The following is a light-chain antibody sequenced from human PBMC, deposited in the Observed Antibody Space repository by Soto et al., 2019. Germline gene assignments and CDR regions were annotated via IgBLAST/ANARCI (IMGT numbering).Light chain of an antibody. CDR1: QSINSN. CDR2: RAS. V-gene: IGKV3-15*01. J-gene: IGKJ1*01. Sequence: IVMTQSPATLSVSPGERATLSCRASQSINSNLAWYQQKPGQAPRLLMFRASIRATGFPARFSGSGSGTDFTLTISSLQPDDFATYYCQQYNSYSPWTIGQGTKVDIK. CDR3: QQYNSYSPWT.